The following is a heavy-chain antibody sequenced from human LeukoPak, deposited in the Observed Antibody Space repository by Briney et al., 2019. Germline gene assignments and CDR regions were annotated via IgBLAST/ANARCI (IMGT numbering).Heavy chain of an antibody. Sequence: GGSLRLSCAASGFTFSRYSMNWVRQAPGKGLEWVSYISRSSSTIHYADSVKGRFTISRDNAKSSLFLQMNSLRAEDTAVYYCARDQWKIAAAGLVDYWGQGTLVTVSS. J-gene: IGHJ4*02. CDR1: GFTFSRYS. V-gene: IGHV3-48*04. CDR2: ISRSSSTI. D-gene: IGHD6-13*01. CDR3: ARDQWKIAAAGLVDY.